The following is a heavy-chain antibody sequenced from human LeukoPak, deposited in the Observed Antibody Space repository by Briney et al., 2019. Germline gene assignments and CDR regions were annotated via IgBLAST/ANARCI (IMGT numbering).Heavy chain of an antibody. Sequence: ASVKVSCKASGGTFISYAISWVRQATGQGLEWMGWMNPNSGNTGYAQKFQGRVTMTRNTSISTAYMELSSLRSEDTAVYYCARLLWFGELYSGFDPWGQGTLVTVSS. D-gene: IGHD3-10*01. V-gene: IGHV1-8*02. CDR2: MNPNSGNT. J-gene: IGHJ5*02. CDR1: GGTFISYA. CDR3: ARLLWFGELYSGFDP.